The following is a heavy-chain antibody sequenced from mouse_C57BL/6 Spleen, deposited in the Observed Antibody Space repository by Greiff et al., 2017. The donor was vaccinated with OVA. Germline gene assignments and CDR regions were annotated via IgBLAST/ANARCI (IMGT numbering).Heavy chain of an antibody. D-gene: IGHD1-1*01. V-gene: IGHV1-55*01. Sequence: QVQLQQSGAELVKPGASVKMSCKASGYTFTSYWITWVKQRPGQGLEWIGDIYPGSGSTNYNEKFKSKATLTVDTSSSTAYMQLSSLTSEDSAVYYCAVITTVVRTGYFDVWGTGTTVTVSS. J-gene: IGHJ1*03. CDR2: IYPGSGST. CDR3: AVITTVVRTGYFDV. CDR1: GYTFTSYW.